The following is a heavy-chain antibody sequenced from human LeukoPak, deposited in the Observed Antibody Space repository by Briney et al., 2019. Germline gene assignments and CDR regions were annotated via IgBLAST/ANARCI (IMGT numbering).Heavy chain of an antibody. V-gene: IGHV4-59*01. CDR3: ASVTSDY. D-gene: IGHD1/OR15-1a*01. CDR1: GGSISSYY. CDR2: IYYSGRT. J-gene: IGHJ4*02. Sequence: PSETLSLTCTVSGGSISSYYWSWIRQAPGKGLEWIGNIYYSGRTNYNPSLKSRVTMSVDTSKNQFSLKVSSVTAADTAVYYCASVTSDYWGQGTLVTVSS.